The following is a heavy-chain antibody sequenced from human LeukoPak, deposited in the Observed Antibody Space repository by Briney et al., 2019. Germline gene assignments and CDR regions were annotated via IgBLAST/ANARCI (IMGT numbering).Heavy chain of an antibody. Sequence: SETLCLTCTVSGYSISSYSWSWVRQPPGRGLEWIGYIYYSGSTTYNPSLKSRVTISLDTSKNQFSLKLSSVTAADTAVYYCAGDYGSGSYRFDYWGQGTLVTVSS. CDR3: AGDYGSGSYRFDY. CDR1: GYSISSYS. D-gene: IGHD3-10*01. CDR2: IYYSGST. J-gene: IGHJ4*02. V-gene: IGHV4-59*12.